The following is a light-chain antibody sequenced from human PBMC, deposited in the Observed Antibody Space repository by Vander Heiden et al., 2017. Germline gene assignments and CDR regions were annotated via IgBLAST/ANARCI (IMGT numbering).Light chain of an antibody. CDR3: QSYDSSLGGYVV. CDR1: SSNIGAGYD. J-gene: IGLJ2*01. Sequence: QSVLTQPPSVSGAPGQRVTISCTGSSSNIGAGYDVHWYQHLPGTAPKLLIYTNTNRPSGVPDRFSASKSGTSASLAITGLQAEDEADYYCQSYDSSLGGYVVFGGGTKLTVL. V-gene: IGLV1-40*01. CDR2: TNT.